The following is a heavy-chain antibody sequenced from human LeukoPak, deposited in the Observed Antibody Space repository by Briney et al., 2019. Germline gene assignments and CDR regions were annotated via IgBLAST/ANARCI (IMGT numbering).Heavy chain of an antibody. CDR1: GFTFSSYA. J-gene: IGHJ3*02. V-gene: IGHV3-48*01. CDR3: ATRRGGYSYGYSAFDI. D-gene: IGHD5-18*01. CDR2: ISSSSDTI. Sequence: LPGGSLRLSCAASGFTFSSYAMNWVRQAPGKELEWVSYISSSSDTIYYAESVKGRFTISRDNAKNSLYLQMNSLRVEDTAVYYCATRRGGYSYGYSAFDIWGQGTMVTVSS.